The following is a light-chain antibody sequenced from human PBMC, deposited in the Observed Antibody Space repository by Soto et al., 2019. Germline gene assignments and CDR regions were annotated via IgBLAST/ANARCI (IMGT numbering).Light chain of an antibody. Sequence: VMTQSPGTLSLSPGERATLSCRASQSVSSSYLAWYQQKPGQAPRLLIYGVSSRATGIPDRFSGSGSGTDFTLTISRLEPEDFAVYYCQQYGISPLTFGQGTKVEIK. CDR1: QSVSSSY. CDR3: QQYGISPLT. J-gene: IGKJ1*01. V-gene: IGKV3-20*01. CDR2: GVS.